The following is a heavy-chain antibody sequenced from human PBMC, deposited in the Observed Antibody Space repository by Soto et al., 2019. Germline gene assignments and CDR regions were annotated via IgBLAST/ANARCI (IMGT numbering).Heavy chain of an antibody. D-gene: IGHD3-16*01. J-gene: IGHJ6*02. V-gene: IGHV1-18*01. Sequence: QVQLVQSGDEVKKPGASEKVSCKASGYIFVNYGIAWVRQAPGQGLEWMGWISPYTGNTHSATKVQGRLTMTTDTSTSTAYMDLGSLTSYDTAVYYCVMVDNYVTPTPQDVWGQGTTVTV. CDR2: ISPYTGNT. CDR3: VMVDNYVTPTPQDV. CDR1: GYIFVNYG.